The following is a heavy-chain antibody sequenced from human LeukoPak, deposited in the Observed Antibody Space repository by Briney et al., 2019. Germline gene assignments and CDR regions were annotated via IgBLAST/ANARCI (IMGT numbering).Heavy chain of an antibody. Sequence: GGSLRLSCAAAGFTFSTYGMNWVSQAPGKGMEWVSYISGSTSTIYYADSVKGRFTISRDNAKNSLYLQMNSLRAEDTAVYYCATYSGYDRIFDYWGQGTLVTVSS. D-gene: IGHD5-12*01. V-gene: IGHV3-48*01. J-gene: IGHJ4*02. CDR3: ATYSGYDRIFDY. CDR1: GFTFSTYG. CDR2: ISGSTSTI.